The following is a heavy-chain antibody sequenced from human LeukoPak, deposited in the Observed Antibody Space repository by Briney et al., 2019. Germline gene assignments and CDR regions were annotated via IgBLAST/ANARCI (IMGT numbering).Heavy chain of an antibody. Sequence: GGSLRLSCAASGFTFSSYAMSWVRQAPGKGLEWVSAISGSGGSTYYADSVKGRFTISRDNSKNRMYLQMNSLRAEDTAVYYCAKDGGGYCSSTSCSPGAFDIWGQGTMVTVSS. D-gene: IGHD2-2*01. V-gene: IGHV3-23*01. CDR3: AKDGGGYCSSTSCSPGAFDI. CDR1: GFTFSSYA. J-gene: IGHJ3*02. CDR2: ISGSGGST.